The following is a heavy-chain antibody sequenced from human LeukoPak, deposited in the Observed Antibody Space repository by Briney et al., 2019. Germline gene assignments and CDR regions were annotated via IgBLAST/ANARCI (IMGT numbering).Heavy chain of an antibody. CDR2: IYHSGTT. CDR3: ARPQAFGAFDM. V-gene: IGHV4-31*03. J-gene: IGHJ3*02. D-gene: IGHD3-16*01. Sequence: SETPSLTCTVSGGSIRSGGYYWSWIRQQPGKGLEWIGYIYHSGTTYYNPSLKSRVTISVDTSKNQFSLKLRSVTAADTAMYYCARPQAFGAFDMWGQGTMVTVSS. CDR1: GGSIRSGGYY.